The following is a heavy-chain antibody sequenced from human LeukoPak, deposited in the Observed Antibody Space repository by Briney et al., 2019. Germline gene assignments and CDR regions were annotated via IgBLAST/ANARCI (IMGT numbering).Heavy chain of an antibody. D-gene: IGHD3-22*01. J-gene: IGHJ4*02. CDR1: GYSISSGYY. V-gene: IGHV4-38-2*01. CDR2: IYYSGST. Sequence: PSETLSLTCAVSGYSISSGYYWGWIRQPPGKRLEWIGSIYYSGSTHYNPSLESRVTISVDTSKNQFSLRLSSVTAADTAVYYCARNDSSGYFDYWGQGTLVTVSS. CDR3: ARNDSSGYFDY.